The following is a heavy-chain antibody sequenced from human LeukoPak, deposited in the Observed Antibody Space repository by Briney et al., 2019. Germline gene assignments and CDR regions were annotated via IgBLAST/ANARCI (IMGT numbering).Heavy chain of an antibody. V-gene: IGHV3-11*04. CDR3: AREFLEWLPFDY. Sequence: KPGGSLRLSCAASGFTFSDYYMSWIRQAPGKGLEWVSYISSSGSTIYYADSVKGRFTISRDNAKNSLYLQMNSLRAKDTAVYYCAREFLEWLPFDYWGQGTLVTVSS. J-gene: IGHJ4*02. CDR1: GFTFSDYY. D-gene: IGHD3-3*01. CDR2: ISSSGSTI.